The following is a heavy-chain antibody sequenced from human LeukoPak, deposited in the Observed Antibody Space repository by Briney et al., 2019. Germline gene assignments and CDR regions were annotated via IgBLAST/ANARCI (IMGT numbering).Heavy chain of an antibody. CDR2: ISGSGGST. CDR1: GFTFSDYY. Sequence: GGSLRLSCAASGFTFSDYYMSWIRQAPGKGLEWVSAISGSGGSTYYADSVKGRFTISRDNSKNTLYLQMNSLRAEDTAVYYCAKDPGTTFYYYYMDVWGKGTTVTISS. V-gene: IGHV3-23*01. J-gene: IGHJ6*03. CDR3: AKDPGTTFYYYYMDV. D-gene: IGHD1-1*01.